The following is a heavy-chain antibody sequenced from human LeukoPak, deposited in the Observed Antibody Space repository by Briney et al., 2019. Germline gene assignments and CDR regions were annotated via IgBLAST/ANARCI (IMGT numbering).Heavy chain of an antibody. CDR3: AREDYASGIEPYFDY. J-gene: IGHJ4*02. Sequence: ASVKVSCKASGYTFTSCGISWVRQAPGQGLEWMGWISAYNGNTNYAQKLQGRVTMTTDTSTSTAYMELRSLRSDDTAVYYCAREDYASGIEPYFDYWGQGTLVTVSS. CDR1: GYTFTSCG. V-gene: IGHV1-18*01. CDR2: ISAYNGNT. D-gene: IGHD3-10*01.